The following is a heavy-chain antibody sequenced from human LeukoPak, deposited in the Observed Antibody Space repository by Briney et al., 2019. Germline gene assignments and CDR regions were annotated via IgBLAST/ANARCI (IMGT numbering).Heavy chain of an antibody. J-gene: IGHJ1*01. CDR2: IIPIFGTT. D-gene: IGHD3-10*01. V-gene: IGHV1-69*13. Sequence: SVKLSCKASGYTFTGYYMHWVRQAPGQGLEWMGGIIPIFGTTNYAQKFQGRVTISADESTSTAYMELSSLRSEDTAVYFCASVWFGPTIHGYFQHWGQGTLVSVSS. CDR1: GYTFTGYY. CDR3: ASVWFGPTIHGYFQH.